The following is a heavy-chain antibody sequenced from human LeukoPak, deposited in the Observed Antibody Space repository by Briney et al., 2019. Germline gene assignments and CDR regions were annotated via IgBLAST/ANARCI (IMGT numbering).Heavy chain of an antibody. V-gene: IGHV3-30*02. Sequence: GGSLRRSRAASGFTCSNYGRHWVRQAPGKGLEWVTFIRHDGSHKSYADSVKGRFTASRDTSTNTLYLQMNSLRPEDTAVYYCALMRDGYTNWGQGTLVTVSS. CDR1: GFTCSNYG. CDR2: IRHDGSHK. D-gene: IGHD5-24*01. CDR3: ALMRDGYTN. J-gene: IGHJ4*02.